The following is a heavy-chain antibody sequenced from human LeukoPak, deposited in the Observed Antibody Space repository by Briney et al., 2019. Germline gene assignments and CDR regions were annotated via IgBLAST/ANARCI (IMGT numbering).Heavy chain of an antibody. CDR3: AKGRGYYDSSGLTLDY. Sequence: PGGSLRLSCAASGFTFSSYAMSWVRQAPGKGLEWASVISGHGASTYYADSVKGRFTISRDNSKNTLYLQMNSLRAEDTAIYYCAKGRGYYDSSGLTLDYWGQGTLVTVSS. V-gene: IGHV3-23*01. J-gene: IGHJ4*02. D-gene: IGHD3-22*01. CDR1: GFTFSSYA. CDR2: ISGHGAST.